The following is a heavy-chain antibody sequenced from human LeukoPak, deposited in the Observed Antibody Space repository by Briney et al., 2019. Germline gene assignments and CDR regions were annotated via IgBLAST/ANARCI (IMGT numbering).Heavy chain of an antibody. CDR2: IIPILGIA. J-gene: IGHJ4*02. V-gene: IGHV1-69*04. CDR3: ARGQTYYYDSSGYYRTDYFDY. CDR1: GGTFSSYA. D-gene: IGHD3-22*01. Sequence: SVKVSCKASGGTFSSYAISWVRQAPGQGLEWMGRIIPILGIANYAQKFQGRVTITADKSTSTAYMELSSLRSEDTAVYYCARGQTYYYDSSGYYRTDYFDYWGQGTLVTVSS.